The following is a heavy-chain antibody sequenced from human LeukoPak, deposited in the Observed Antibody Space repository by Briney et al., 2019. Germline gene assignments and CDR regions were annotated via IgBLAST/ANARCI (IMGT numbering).Heavy chain of an antibody. V-gene: IGHV3-21*06. CDR1: GFTFRIYS. J-gene: IGHJ5*02. Sequence: GRTLRLSCAASGFTFRIYSMNWVPQAPGKGLERGSSITSSSSYTYYSDSVKGRFTISRENAKNSLYLQMQSLRAEDTAVYYCTRALVSWGQGVLLTVSS. D-gene: IGHD3-16*01. CDR2: ITSSSSYT. CDR3: TRALVS.